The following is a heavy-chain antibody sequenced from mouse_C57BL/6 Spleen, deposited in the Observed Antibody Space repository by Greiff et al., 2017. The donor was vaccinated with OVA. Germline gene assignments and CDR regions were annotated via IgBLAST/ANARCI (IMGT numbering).Heavy chain of an antibody. Sequence: VPVKQSGAELVRPGSSVKLSCKASGYTFTSYWMHWVKQRPIQGLEWIGNIDPSDSETHYNQKFKDKATLTVDKSSNTAYMQLSSLTSEDSAVYYCARLEYYCDYWGQGTTLTVSS. J-gene: IGHJ2*01. CDR3: ARLEYYCDY. CDR2: IDPSDSET. V-gene: IGHV1-52*01. CDR1: GYTFTSYW.